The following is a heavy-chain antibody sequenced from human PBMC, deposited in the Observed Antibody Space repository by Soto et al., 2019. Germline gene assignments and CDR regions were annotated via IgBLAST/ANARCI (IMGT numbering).Heavy chain of an antibody. CDR3: ASRDFWSGYHLDY. CDR2: IYRGGSI. J-gene: IGHJ4*02. V-gene: IGHV3-66*01. CDR1: GVTVSSNY. D-gene: IGHD3-3*01. Sequence: EVQLVESGGGLVQPGASLRLSCAASGVTVSSNYMSWVRQAPGKGLEWVSVIYRGGSIYYADSVKGRCASSRDNSKNTLSLQMNSMRAADAAVYYCASRDFWSGYHLDYWGQGTLVTVSS.